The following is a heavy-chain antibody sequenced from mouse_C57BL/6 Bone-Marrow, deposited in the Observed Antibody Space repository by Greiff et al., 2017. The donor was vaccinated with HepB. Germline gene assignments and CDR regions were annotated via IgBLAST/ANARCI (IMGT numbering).Heavy chain of an antibody. CDR1: GYTFTSYW. CDR3: ARWTYGSSYSWFAY. V-gene: IGHV1-55*01. CDR2: IYPGSGST. D-gene: IGHD1-1*01. J-gene: IGHJ3*01. Sequence: QVQLQQPGAELVKPGASVKMSCKASGYTFTSYWITWVKQRPGQGLEWIGDIYPGSGSTNYNEKFKGKATLTVDTSSSTAYMQLSSLTSEDSAVDYCARWTYGSSYSWFAYWGQGTLVTVPA.